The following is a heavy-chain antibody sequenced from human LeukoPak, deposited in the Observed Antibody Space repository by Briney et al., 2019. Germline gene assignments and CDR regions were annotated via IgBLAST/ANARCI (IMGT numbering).Heavy chain of an antibody. J-gene: IGHJ4*02. V-gene: IGHV4-39*01. CDR1: DGSISSSNYY. CDR2: IFYTGNT. CDR3: ARNSCPSGSCYDNRGYFDY. Sequence: SETLSLTCTVSDGSISSSNYYWAWIRQPPGKGLEWIANIFYTGNTYYNPSLKSRVTISIDTSKNQFSLRLNSVTATDTAVYYCARNSCPSGSCYDNRGYFDYWGQGTLVTVSS. D-gene: IGHD2-15*01.